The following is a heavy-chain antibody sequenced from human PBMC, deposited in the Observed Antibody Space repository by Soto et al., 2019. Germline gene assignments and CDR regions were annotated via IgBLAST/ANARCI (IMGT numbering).Heavy chain of an antibody. J-gene: IGHJ6*02. CDR3: AKDRAARDYLDYYYYYGMDV. V-gene: IGHV3-30*18. CDR1: GFTFSSYG. Sequence: PGGSLRLSCAASGFTFSSYGMHWVRQAPGKGLEWVAVISYDGSNKYYADSVKGRFTISRDNSKNTLYLQMNSLRAEDTAVYYCAKDRAARDYLDYYYYYGMDVWGQGTTVTVSS. CDR2: ISYDGSNK. D-gene: IGHD4-17*01.